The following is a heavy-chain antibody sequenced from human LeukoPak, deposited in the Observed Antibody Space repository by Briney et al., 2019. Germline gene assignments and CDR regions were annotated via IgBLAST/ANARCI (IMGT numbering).Heavy chain of an antibody. V-gene: IGHV3-23*01. CDR1: GFTFSSYG. CDR3: ARDQRGYLYYMDV. J-gene: IGHJ6*03. CDR2: IIGSGGSA. D-gene: IGHD1-1*01. Sequence: GGSLRLSCAASGFTFSSYGMHWVRQVPGKGLEWVSTIIGSGGSAYYADSVNGRFTISRDNSKNTVYLQMNSLGAEDTAVYYCARDQRGYLYYMDVWGKGTTVTISS.